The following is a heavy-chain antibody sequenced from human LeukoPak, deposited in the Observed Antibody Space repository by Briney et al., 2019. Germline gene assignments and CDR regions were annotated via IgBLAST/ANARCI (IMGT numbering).Heavy chain of an antibody. J-gene: IGHJ4*02. CDR3: ARGVHYYDSSGYPFDY. V-gene: IGHV4-34*01. Sequence: SETLSLTCAVYGGSFSGYYWSWIRQPPGKGLEWIGEINHSGSTNYNPSLKSRVTISVDTSKNQFSLKLSSVTAADTAVYYCARGVHYYDSSGYPFDYWGQGTLVTVSS. D-gene: IGHD3-22*01. CDR2: INHSGST. CDR1: GGSFSGYY.